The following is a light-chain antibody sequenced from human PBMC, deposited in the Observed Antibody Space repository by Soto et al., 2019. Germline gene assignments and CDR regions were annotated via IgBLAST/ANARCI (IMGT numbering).Light chain of an antibody. CDR2: QVT. V-gene: IGLV2-14*01. Sequence: QSALTQPASVSGSPGQSITISCTGTSSDIGGYYYVSWYQHHPGKAPKLLIYQVTNRPSRVSNRFSGSKSGNTASLTISGLQADDEADYYCTSYSSSDIFYVFGTGNKSP. CDR1: SSDIGGYYY. J-gene: IGLJ1*01. CDR3: TSYSSSDIFYV.